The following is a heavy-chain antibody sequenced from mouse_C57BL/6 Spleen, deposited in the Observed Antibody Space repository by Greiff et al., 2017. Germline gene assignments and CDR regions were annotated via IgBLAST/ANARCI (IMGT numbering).Heavy chain of an antibody. V-gene: IGHV1-81*01. CDR3: ARAYYSNSWYFDV. CDR1: GYTFTSYG. D-gene: IGHD2-5*01. J-gene: IGHJ1*03. CDR2: IYPRSGNT. Sequence: VKLQESGAELARPGASVKLSCKASGYTFTSYGISWVKQRTGQGLEWIGEIYPRSGNTYYNEKFKGKATLTADKSSSTAYMELRGLTSEDSAVYFCARAYYSNSWYFDVWGTGTTVTVSS.